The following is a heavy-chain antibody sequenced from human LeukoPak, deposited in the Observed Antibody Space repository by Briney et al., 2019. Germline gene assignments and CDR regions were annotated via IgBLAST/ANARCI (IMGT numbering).Heavy chain of an antibody. CDR3: AKDPSRMGSPGY. CDR2: IRYDGSNK. J-gene: IGHJ4*02. CDR1: GLTFSSYG. D-gene: IGHD1-1*01. V-gene: IGHV3-30*02. Sequence: GGSLRLSCAASGLTFSSYGMHWVRQAPGKGLEWVAFIRYDGSNKYYADSVKGRFTIPRDNSKNTLYLQMNSLRAEDTAVYYCAKDPSRMGSPGYWGQGTLVTVSS.